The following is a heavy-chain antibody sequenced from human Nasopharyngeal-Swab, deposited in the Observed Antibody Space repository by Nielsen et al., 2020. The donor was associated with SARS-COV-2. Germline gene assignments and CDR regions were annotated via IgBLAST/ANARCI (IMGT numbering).Heavy chain of an antibody. Sequence: ASVKVSCKVSGYTLTELSMHWVRQAPGKGLEWMGGFDPDDGETIYAQKFQGRVTITEDTSTDTAYMELSSLRSEDTAVYYCATNFAYNWNDVPDYWGQGTLVTVSS. J-gene: IGHJ4*02. CDR2: FDPDDGET. D-gene: IGHD1-1*01. CDR3: ATNFAYNWNDVPDY. CDR1: GYTLTELS. V-gene: IGHV1-24*01.